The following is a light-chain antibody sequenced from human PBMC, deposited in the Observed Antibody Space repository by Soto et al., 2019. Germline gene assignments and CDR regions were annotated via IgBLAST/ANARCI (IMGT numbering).Light chain of an antibody. Sequence: EIVLTQSPGTLSLSPGDRVALSCRTTQILNGGSLAWYQVKPGQAPRLLMYDSSIRAAGVPNRFSGSGSGTDFTLTISRLETEYFAVYYCQLYCSSPELTCGGGTKVEIK. CDR1: QILNGGS. J-gene: IGKJ4*01. V-gene: IGKV3-20*01. CDR2: DSS. CDR3: QLYCSSPELT.